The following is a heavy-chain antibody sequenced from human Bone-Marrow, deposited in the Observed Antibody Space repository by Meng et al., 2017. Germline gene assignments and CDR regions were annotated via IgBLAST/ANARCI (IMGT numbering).Heavy chain of an antibody. CDR3: ASHPGYSSGWYGNPADY. CDR2: IYYSGST. V-gene: IGHV4-39*07. D-gene: IGHD6-19*01. J-gene: IGHJ4*02. CDR1: GGSISSSSYY. Sequence: SETLSLTCTVPGGSISSSSYYWGWIRQPPGKGLEWIGSIYYSGSTYYNPSLKSRVTISVDTSKNQFSLKLSSVTAADTAVYYCASHPGYSSGWYGNPADYWGQGTLVTAS.